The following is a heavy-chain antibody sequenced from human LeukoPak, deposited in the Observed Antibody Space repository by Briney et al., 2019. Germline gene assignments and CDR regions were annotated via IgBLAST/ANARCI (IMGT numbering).Heavy chain of an antibody. Sequence: GGSLRLSCAASGFTFSSYAMHWVRRAPGKGLEWVAVISYDGSNKYYADSVKGRFTISRDNSKNTLYLQMNSLRAEDTAVYYCARAHRDIAVAGAFDYWGQGTLVTVSS. CDR1: GFTFSSYA. V-gene: IGHV3-30*04. J-gene: IGHJ4*02. CDR2: ISYDGSNK. CDR3: ARAHRDIAVAGAFDY. D-gene: IGHD6-19*01.